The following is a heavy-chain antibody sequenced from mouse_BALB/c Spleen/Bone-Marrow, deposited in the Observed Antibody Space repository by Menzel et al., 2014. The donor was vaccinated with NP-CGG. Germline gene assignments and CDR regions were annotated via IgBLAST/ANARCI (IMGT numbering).Heavy chain of an antibody. CDR3: ARWLLQYFDV. CDR1: GYTFTSYW. CDR2: IIPSNGRT. J-gene: IGHJ1*01. D-gene: IGHD2-3*01. V-gene: IGHV1S81*02. Sequence: VQLVESGAELVKPGASVKLSCKASGYTFTSYWMHWVKQRPGQGLEWIGEIIPSNGRTNYNEKFKSKATLTVDKSSNTAYMQLSSLTSEDSAVYYYARWLLQYFDVWGAGTTVTVSS.